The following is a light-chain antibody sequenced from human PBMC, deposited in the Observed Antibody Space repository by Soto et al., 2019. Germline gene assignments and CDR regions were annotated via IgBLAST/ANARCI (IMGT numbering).Light chain of an antibody. CDR2: GNI. J-gene: IGLJ2*01. V-gene: IGLV1-40*01. CDR3: QSYDSNLSGVV. Sequence: QSVLAQPPSVSGAPGQRVTISCTGTSSNIGAHYDVHWYQQLPGTAPKLLIYGNINRPSGVPDRISASKSGTSASLAITGLQADDDADYYCQSYDSNLSGVVFGGGTKLTVL. CDR1: SSNIGAHYD.